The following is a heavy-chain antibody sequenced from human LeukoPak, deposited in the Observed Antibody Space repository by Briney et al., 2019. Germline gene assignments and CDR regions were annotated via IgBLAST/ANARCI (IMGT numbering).Heavy chain of an antibody. D-gene: IGHD5-12*01. J-gene: IGHJ4*02. Sequence: SETLSLTCTVSGGSISSSSYYWGWIRQPPGKGLEWIGSIYYSGSTYYNPSLKSRVTISVDTSKNQFSLKLSSVTAADTAVYYCASYWGSVATIIKNLDWGQGTLVTVSS. V-gene: IGHV4-39*01. CDR3: ASYWGSVATIIKNLD. CDR1: GGSISSSSYY. CDR2: IYYSGST.